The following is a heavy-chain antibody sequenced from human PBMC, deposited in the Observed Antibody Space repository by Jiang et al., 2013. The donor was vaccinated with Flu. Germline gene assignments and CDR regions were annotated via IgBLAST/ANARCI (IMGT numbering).Heavy chain of an antibody. D-gene: IGHD3-22*01. CDR1: GYTFTGYY. CDR2: INPNSGGT. V-gene: IGHV1-2*04. J-gene: IGHJ3*02. Sequence: GAEVKKPGASVKVSCKASGYTFTGYYMHWVRQAPGQGLEWMGWINPNSGGTNYAQKFQGWVTMTRDTSISTAYMELSRLRSDDTAVYYCARGGHYYDSSGGPRGAFDIWGQGQWSPSLQ. CDR3: ARGGHYYDSSGGPRGAFDI.